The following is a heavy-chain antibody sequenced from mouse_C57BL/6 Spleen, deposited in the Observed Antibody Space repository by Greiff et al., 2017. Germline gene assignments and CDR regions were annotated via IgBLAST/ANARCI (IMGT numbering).Heavy chain of an antibody. V-gene: IGHV5-17*01. CDR3: ARRLLDY. Sequence: VQLMESGGGLVKPGGSLKLSCAASGFTFSDYGMHWVRQAPEKGLEWVAYISGGSSTIYYADTVKGRFTISRDNAKNTLFLQMTSLRSEDTAMYYCARRLLDYWGQGTTLTVSS. CDR1: GFTFSDYG. J-gene: IGHJ2*01. CDR2: ISGGSSTI.